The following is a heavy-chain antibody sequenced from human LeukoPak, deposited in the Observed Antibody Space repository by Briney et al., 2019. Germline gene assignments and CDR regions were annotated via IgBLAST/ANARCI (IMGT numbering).Heavy chain of an antibody. V-gene: IGHV4-34*01. CDR2: IGHNGST. Sequence: SETLSLTCAVYGGSFSDYNWTWIRQPPGKGLEWIGEIGHNGSTNYNPSLKGRLTISVDTSKNQFSLKLSSVTAADTAVYYCAEGDGYFDYWGQGTLVTVSS. D-gene: IGHD3-16*01. CDR3: AEGDGYFDY. CDR1: GGSFSDYN. J-gene: IGHJ4*02.